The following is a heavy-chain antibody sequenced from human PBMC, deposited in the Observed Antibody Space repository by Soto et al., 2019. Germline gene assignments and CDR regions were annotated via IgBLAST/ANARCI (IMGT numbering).Heavy chain of an antibody. V-gene: IGHV3-33*01. J-gene: IGHJ5*02. Sequence: QVQLVESGGGVVQPGRSLRLSCAASGFTFSSYGMHWVRQAPGKGLEWVAVIWYDGSNKYYADSVKGRFTISRDNSKNTLYLQMNSLRAEDTAVYYCARGSITMVRGVSRSWFDPWGQGTLVTVSS. D-gene: IGHD3-10*01. CDR2: IWYDGSNK. CDR1: GFTFSSYG. CDR3: ARGSITMVRGVSRSWFDP.